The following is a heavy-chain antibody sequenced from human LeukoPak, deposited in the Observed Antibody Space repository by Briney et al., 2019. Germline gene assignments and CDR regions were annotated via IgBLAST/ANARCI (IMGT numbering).Heavy chain of an antibody. CDR1: GGSISSYY. CDR3: ATGAPVGATVDAFDI. CDR2: IYYSGST. V-gene: IGHV4-59*01. Sequence: SETLSLTCTVSGGSISSYYWSWIRQPPGKGLEWIGYIYYSGSTNYNPSLKSRVTISVDTSKNQFSLKLSSVTAADTAVYYCATGAPVGATVDAFDIWGQGTMVTVSS. J-gene: IGHJ3*02. D-gene: IGHD1-26*01.